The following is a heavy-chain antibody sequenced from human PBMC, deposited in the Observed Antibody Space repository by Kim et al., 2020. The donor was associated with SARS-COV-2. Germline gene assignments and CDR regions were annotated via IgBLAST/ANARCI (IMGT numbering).Heavy chain of an antibody. D-gene: IGHD3-10*01. V-gene: IGHV3-23*01. CDR2: ISGSGGST. Sequence: GGSLRLSCAASGFTFSSYAMSWVRQAPGKGLEWVSAISGSGGSTYYADSVKGRFTISRDNSKNTLYLQMNSLRAEDTAVYYCAKQEGEYYYGSGNGGYFDLWGRGTLVTVSS. CDR3: AKQEGEYYYGSGNGGYFDL. J-gene: IGHJ2*01. CDR1: GFTFSSYA.